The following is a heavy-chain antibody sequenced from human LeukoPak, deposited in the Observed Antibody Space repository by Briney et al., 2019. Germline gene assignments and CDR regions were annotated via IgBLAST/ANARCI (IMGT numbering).Heavy chain of an antibody. CDR3: AIHYYDSSGYYSSLDY. J-gene: IGHJ4*02. Sequence: SETLSFTCAVYGGSFSGYYWSWIRQPPGKGLEWIGEINHSGSTNYNPSLKSRVTISVDTSKNQFSLKLSSVTAADTAVYYCAIHYYDSSGYYSSLDYWGQGTLVTVSS. CDR2: INHSGST. V-gene: IGHV4-34*01. D-gene: IGHD3-22*01. CDR1: GGSFSGYY.